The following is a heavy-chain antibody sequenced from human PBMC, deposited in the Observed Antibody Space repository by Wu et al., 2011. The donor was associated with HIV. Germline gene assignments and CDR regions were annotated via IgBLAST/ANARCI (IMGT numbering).Heavy chain of an antibody. CDR1: GYTFTGYY. J-gene: IGHJ6*03. V-gene: IGHV1-2*02. CDR2: INPNSGGT. CDR3: ARAGGYSYGYYYYYYMDV. Sequence: AEVKKPGASVKVSCKASGYTFTGYYMHWVRQAPGQGLEWMGWINPNSGGTNYAQKFQGRVTMTRDTSISTAYMELSRLRSDDTAVYYCARAGGYSYGYYYYYYMDVWGKGTTVTVSS. D-gene: IGHD5-18*01.